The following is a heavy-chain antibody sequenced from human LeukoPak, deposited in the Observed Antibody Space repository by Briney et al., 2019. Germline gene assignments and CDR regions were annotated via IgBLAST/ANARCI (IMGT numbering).Heavy chain of an antibody. CDR2: IYRGGGT. Sequence: PGGSLRLSCAASGFTVSSNYMSWVRQAPGKGLEWVAIIYRGGGTSYANSVKGRFTISRDNSKNTLYLQMNSLRAEDTAVYYCERGATPDVWGKGTTVTVSS. CDR3: ERGATPDV. CDR1: GFTVSSNY. J-gene: IGHJ6*04. D-gene: IGHD1-26*01. V-gene: IGHV3-53*01.